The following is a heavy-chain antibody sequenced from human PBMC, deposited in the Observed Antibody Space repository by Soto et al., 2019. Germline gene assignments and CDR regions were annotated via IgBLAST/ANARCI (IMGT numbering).Heavy chain of an antibody. D-gene: IGHD3-22*01. Sequence: SVKVSCKASGGTFSSYAISWVRQAPGQGLEWMGGIIPIFGTANYAQKFQGRVTITADESTSTAYMELSSLRSEDTAVYYCCSGYSFGSWFDPWGQGTLVTVSS. CDR3: CSGYSFGSWFDP. V-gene: IGHV1-69*13. CDR2: IIPIFGTA. CDR1: GGTFSSYA. J-gene: IGHJ5*02.